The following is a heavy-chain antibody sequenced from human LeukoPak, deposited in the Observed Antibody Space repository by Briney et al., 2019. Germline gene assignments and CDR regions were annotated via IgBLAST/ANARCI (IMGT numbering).Heavy chain of an antibody. CDR1: GYTLTELS. J-gene: IGHJ3*02. D-gene: IGHD2-2*01. Sequence: ASVKVSCKVSGYTLTELSMHWVRQAPGKGLEWMGGFDPEDGETIYAQKFQGRVTMTTDTSTSTAYMELRSLRSDDTAVYYCARDSFFCSGSSCYLHAFDIWGQGTMVTVSS. CDR3: ARDSFFCSGSSCYLHAFDI. CDR2: FDPEDGET. V-gene: IGHV1-24*01.